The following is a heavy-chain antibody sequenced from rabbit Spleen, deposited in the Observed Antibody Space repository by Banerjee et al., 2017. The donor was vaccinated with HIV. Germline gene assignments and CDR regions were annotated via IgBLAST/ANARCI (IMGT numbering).Heavy chain of an antibody. CDR3: ARDGDGGGPDLDL. D-gene: IGHD2-1*01. Sequence: EQLEESGGGLVKPEGSLTLTCKASGVSLNDKDVMCWVRQAPGKGLEWIACINIVTGKSVYASWAKGRFTMSRTSSTTVTLQMTSLTAADTATYFCARDGDGGGPDLDLWGQGTLVTVS. J-gene: IGHJ4*01. CDR2: INIVTGKS. V-gene: IGHV1S45*01. CDR1: GVSLNDKDV.